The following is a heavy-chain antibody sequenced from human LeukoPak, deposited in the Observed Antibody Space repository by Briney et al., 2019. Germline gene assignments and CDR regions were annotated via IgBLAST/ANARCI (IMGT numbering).Heavy chain of an antibody. D-gene: IGHD6-19*01. V-gene: IGHV3-23*01. CDR3: AKESFSSGWYGGFDY. J-gene: IGHJ4*02. Sequence: GGSLRLSCGASGFTFSSYGMSWVRQAPGKGLEWVSAISGSGGSTYYADSVKGRFTISRDNSKNTLYLQMNSLRAEDTAVYYCAKESFSSGWYGGFDYWGQGTLVTVSS. CDR2: ISGSGGST. CDR1: GFTFSSYG.